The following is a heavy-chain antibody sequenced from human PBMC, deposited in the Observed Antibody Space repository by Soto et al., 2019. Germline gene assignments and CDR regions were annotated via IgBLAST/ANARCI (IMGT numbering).Heavy chain of an antibody. CDR2: IYYSGST. J-gene: IGHJ4*02. CDR3: ARLGYCSGGSCAIDY. CDR1: GGSISSSSYY. Sequence: SETLSLTCTVSGGSISSSSYYWGWIRQPPGKGLEWIGSIYYSGSTYYNPSLKSRVTISVDTSKNQFSLKLSSVTAADTAVYYCARLGYCSGGSCAIDYWGQGTLVTVSS. V-gene: IGHV4-39*01. D-gene: IGHD2-15*01.